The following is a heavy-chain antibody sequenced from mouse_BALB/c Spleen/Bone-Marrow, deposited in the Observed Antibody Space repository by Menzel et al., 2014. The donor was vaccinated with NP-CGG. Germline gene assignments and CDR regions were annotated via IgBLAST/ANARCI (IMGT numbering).Heavy chain of an antibody. J-gene: IGHJ3*01. V-gene: IGHV14-3*02. CDR1: GFNIKDIY. CDR3: ANYGYDGGVFAY. Sequence: EVMLVESGAELVKPGTSVTLSCTASGFNIKDIYMLWVKRRPEQGLEWIGRIDPANDNTKYDPKFQGKATITADTSSNTAYLHLSSLTSEDTAVYYCANYGYDGGVFAYWGQGTLVTVSA. D-gene: IGHD2-2*01. CDR2: IDPANDNT.